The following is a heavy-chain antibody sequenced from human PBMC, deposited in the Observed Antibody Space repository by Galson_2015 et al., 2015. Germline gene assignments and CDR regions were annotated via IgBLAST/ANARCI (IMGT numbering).Heavy chain of an antibody. J-gene: IGHJ6*02. CDR1: GGSISSSSYY. Sequence: TLSLTFTVSGGSISSSSYYWGWIRQPPGKGLEWIGSIYYSGSTYYNPSLKSRVTISVDTSKNQFSLKLSSVTAADTAVYYCAREPNSEEGQEYGMDVWGQGTTVTVSS. CDR2: IYYSGST. CDR3: AREPNSEEGQEYGMDV. V-gene: IGHV4-39*07. D-gene: IGHD1-26*01.